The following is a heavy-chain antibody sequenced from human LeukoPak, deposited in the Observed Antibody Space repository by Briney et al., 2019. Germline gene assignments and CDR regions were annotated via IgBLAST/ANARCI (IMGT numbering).Heavy chain of an antibody. CDR1: GFTFSNYA. CDR3: AKDRSFGGNSDYFDY. J-gene: IGHJ4*02. V-gene: IGHV3-23*01. D-gene: IGHD4-23*01. CDR2: ISGSGGTT. Sequence: GGSLRLSCAASGFTFSNYAMSWVRQAPGKGPEWVSTISGSGGTTYYADSVKGRLTISRDNSKNTLYLQMNSLRAEDTALYYCAKDRSFGGNSDYFDYWGQGTLVTVSS.